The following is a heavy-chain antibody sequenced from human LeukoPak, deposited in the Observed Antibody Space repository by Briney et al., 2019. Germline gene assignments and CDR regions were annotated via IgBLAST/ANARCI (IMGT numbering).Heavy chain of an antibody. J-gene: IGHJ6*03. CDR1: GGSITSDYYY. D-gene: IGHD2-21*02. Sequence: SETLSLTCTVSGGSITSDYYYRNWIRQPAGKGLEWIGRIYSSGSTNYNPSLKSRVTISVDTSKNQFSLKLSSVTAADTAVYYCANMYGRDPGYYYYYYMDVWGKGTTVTVSS. CDR2: IYSSGST. V-gene: IGHV4-61*02. CDR3: ANMYGRDPGYYYYYYMDV.